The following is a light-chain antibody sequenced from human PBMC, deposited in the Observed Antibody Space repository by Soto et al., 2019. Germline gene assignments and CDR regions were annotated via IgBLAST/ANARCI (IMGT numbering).Light chain of an antibody. J-gene: IGKJ2*01. Sequence: ETVLTQSPATLSLSPGDRPTLSCRASRRVSSYLAWYQQKAGQAPRLLIYDASNRAAGTPARFSGSGSGTDFTLTISSLEPEDFAVYYCQQYGSSPYTFGQGTKLEIK. CDR1: RRVSSY. V-gene: IGKV3-11*01. CDR3: QQYGSSPYT. CDR2: DAS.